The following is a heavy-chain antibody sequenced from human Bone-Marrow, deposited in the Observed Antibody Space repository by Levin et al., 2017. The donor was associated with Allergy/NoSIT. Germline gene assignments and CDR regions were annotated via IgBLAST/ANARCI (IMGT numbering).Heavy chain of an antibody. D-gene: IGHD1-26*01. Sequence: GGSLRLSCAASGFTFSSYWMHWVRQVPGKGLVWVSRIKSDGSIPSYADSVKGRFTISRDNAKNTVYLQMNSLRAEDTAVYYCASLYSPPSYYFDYWGQGTLVTVSS. CDR3: ASLYSPPSYYFDY. CDR1: GFTFSSYW. CDR2: IKSDGSIP. V-gene: IGHV3-74*01. J-gene: IGHJ4*02.